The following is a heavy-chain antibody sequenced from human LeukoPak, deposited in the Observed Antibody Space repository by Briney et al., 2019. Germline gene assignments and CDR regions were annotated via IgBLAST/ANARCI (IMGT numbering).Heavy chain of an antibody. CDR2: IYTSGST. D-gene: IGHD6-19*01. Sequence: PSETLSLTCTVSGGSISSGSYYWSWIRQPAGKGLEWIGRIYTSGSTNYNPSLKSRVTISVDTSKNQFSLKLSSVTAADTAVYYCARARFASSGWYYFDYWGQGTLVTVSS. V-gene: IGHV4-61*02. CDR1: GGSISSGSYY. CDR3: ARARFASSGWYYFDY. J-gene: IGHJ4*02.